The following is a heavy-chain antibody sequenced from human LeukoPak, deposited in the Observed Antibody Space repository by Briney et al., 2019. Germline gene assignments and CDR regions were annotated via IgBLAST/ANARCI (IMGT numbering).Heavy chain of an antibody. CDR2: IKQDGSEK. CDR1: GFTFSSYW. V-gene: IGHV3-7*01. D-gene: IGHD3-22*01. J-gene: IGHJ4*02. CDR3: ARGGAYYYDSSGYYETYYFDY. Sequence: GGSLRLSCAASGFTFSSYWMSWVRQAPGKGLEWVANIKQDGSEKYYVDSVKGRFTISRDNAKNSLYLQMNSLRAEDTAVYYRARGGAYYYDSSGYYETYYFDYWGQGTLVTVSS.